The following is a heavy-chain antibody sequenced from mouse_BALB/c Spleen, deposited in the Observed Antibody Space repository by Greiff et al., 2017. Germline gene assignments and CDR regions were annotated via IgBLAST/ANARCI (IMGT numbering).Heavy chain of an antibody. CDR2: ILPGSGST. Sequence: VQLQQSGAELMKPGASVKISCKATGYTFSSYWIEWVKQRPGHGLEWIGEILPGSGSTNYNEKFKGKATFTADTSSNTAYMQLSSLTSEDSAVYYCARGGAYYGTFFAYWGQGTLVTVSA. CDR3: ARGGAYYGTFFAY. D-gene: IGHD2-10*01. CDR1: GYTFSSYW. J-gene: IGHJ3*01. V-gene: IGHV1-9*01.